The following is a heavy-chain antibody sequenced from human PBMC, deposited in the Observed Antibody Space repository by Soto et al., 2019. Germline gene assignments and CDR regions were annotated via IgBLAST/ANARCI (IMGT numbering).Heavy chain of an antibody. Sequence: QVQLQESGPGLVKPSQTLSLTCTVSGGSLSSGGYYWSWIRQHPGKGLEWIGYIYYSGSTYYNPSLKSRVTISVDTSKNQFSLKLSSVTAADTAVYYCARDRVVRGVIGGAFDIWGQGTMVTVSS. CDR3: ARDRVVRGVIGGAFDI. J-gene: IGHJ3*02. V-gene: IGHV4-31*03. D-gene: IGHD3-10*01. CDR1: GGSLSSGGYY. CDR2: IYYSGST.